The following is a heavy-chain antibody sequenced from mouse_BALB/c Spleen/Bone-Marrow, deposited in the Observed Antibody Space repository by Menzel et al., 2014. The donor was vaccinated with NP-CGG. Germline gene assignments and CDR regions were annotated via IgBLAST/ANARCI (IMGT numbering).Heavy chain of an antibody. CDR3: AKGEYAKRYYAMDY. V-gene: IGHV2-3*01. CDR2: IWGDGST. Sequence: VKLQESGPGLVAPSQSLSITCTVSGFPLTSYGVSWVRQSPEKGLEWLGVIWGDGSTNYHSALISRLSISKDNSKSQLFLKLNSLQTDDTATYYCAKGEYAKRYYAMDYWGQGTSVTVSS. CDR1: GFPLTSYG. D-gene: IGHD2-10*02. J-gene: IGHJ4*01.